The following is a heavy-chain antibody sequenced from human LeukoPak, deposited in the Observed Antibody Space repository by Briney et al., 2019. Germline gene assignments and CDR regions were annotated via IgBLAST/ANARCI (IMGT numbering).Heavy chain of an antibody. CDR3: AREAVWEWGRGGFDY. Sequence: GGSLRPSCVASGFTFSDYWMSWVRQTPGKGLEWVATIKKDGSDKYYVDSVKGRFTISRDNAKNSLYLEVNSLRAEDTAVYYCAREAVWEWGRGGFDYWGQGTLVTVSS. D-gene: IGHD3-3*01. CDR1: GFTFSDYW. V-gene: IGHV3-7*01. CDR2: IKKDGSDK. J-gene: IGHJ4*02.